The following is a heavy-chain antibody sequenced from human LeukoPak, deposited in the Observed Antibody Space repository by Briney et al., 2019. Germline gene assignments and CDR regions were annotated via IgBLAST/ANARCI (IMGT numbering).Heavy chain of an antibody. V-gene: IGHV4-39*02. CDR2: IYYSGNT. J-gene: IGHJ4*02. CDR1: GVSISSSNSY. D-gene: IGHD3-16*01. Sequence: PSETLSLTCTVSGVSISSSNSYWGWIRQPPGKGLEWIGSIYYSGNTYYNASLKSQVSISIDTSKNQLSLRLTSVTAADTAVYYCAKDLWGSYFDYWGQGTLVTVSS. CDR3: AKDLWGSYFDY.